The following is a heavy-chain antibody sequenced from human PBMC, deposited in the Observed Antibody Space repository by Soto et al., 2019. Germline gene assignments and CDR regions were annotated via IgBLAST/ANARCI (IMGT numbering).Heavy chain of an antibody. D-gene: IGHD2-8*01. CDR1: GFTFSSYW. CDR2: IKQDGSEK. V-gene: IGHV3-7*05. Sequence: PGGSLRLSCAASGFTFSSYWVSWVRQAPGKGLEWVANIKQDGSEKYYVDSVKGRFTISRDNAKNSLYLQMNSLRAEDTAVYYCARDSMYAVYYGMDVWGQGTTVTVSS. CDR3: ARDSMYAVYYGMDV. J-gene: IGHJ6*02.